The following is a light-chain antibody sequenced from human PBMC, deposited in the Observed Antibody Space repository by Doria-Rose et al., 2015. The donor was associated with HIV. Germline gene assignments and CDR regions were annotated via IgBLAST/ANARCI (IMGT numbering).Light chain of an antibody. CDR1: QSFSSTY. CDR3: HQYGTSWT. V-gene: IGKV3-20*01. Sequence: EIVLTQSPGTLSLSPGERATLSCRASQSFSSTYLAWYQQKPGQAPSLLIYDGSTRATGIPGRFSASGSGTDFTPTINRLEPEGFALYYCHQYGTSWTFGQGTKVEV. J-gene: IGKJ1*01. CDR2: DGS.